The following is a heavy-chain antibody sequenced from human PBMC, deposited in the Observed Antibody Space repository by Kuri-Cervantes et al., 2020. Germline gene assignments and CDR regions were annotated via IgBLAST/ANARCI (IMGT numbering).Heavy chain of an antibody. CDR2: IWYDGSNK. Sequence: GGSLRLSCAASGFTFRNYVMSWVRQAPGKGLEWVAVIWYDGSNKYYADSVKGRFTISRDNSKNTLYLQMNSLRAEDTAVYYCARDPSPWGQGTLVTVSS. J-gene: IGHJ5*02. CDR3: ARDPSP. CDR1: GFTFRNYV. V-gene: IGHV3-33*08.